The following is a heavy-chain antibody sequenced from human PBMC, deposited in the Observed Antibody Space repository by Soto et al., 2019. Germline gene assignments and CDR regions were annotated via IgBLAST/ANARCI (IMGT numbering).Heavy chain of an antibody. CDR1: GGTFSSYA. Sequence: GASVKVSCKASGGTFSSYAISWVRQAPGQGLEWKGGIIPIFGTANYAQKFQGRVTITADKSTSTAYKELSSLRSEDTAVYYCSRAGYYDILTGSDDAFDIWGQGTMVTVS. J-gene: IGHJ3*02. CDR3: SRAGYYDILTGSDDAFDI. V-gene: IGHV1-69*06. D-gene: IGHD3-9*01. CDR2: IIPIFGTA.